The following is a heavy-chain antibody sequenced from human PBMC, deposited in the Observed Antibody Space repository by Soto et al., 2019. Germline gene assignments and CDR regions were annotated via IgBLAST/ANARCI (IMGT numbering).Heavy chain of an antibody. CDR1: GFTFSSYA. J-gene: IGHJ3*02. Sequence: GGSLRLSCAASGFTFSSYAMSWVRQAPGKGLEWVSAISGSGGSTYYADSVKGRFTISRDNSKNTLYLQMNSLRAEDTAVYYCAKDLIQLWLKWGRHDAFDIWGQGTMVTVSS. D-gene: IGHD5-18*01. V-gene: IGHV3-23*01. CDR3: AKDLIQLWLKWGRHDAFDI. CDR2: ISGSGGST.